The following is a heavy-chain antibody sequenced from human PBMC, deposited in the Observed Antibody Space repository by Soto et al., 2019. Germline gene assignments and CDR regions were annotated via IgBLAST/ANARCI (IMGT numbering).Heavy chain of an antibody. CDR2: ISYDGSNK. Sequence: QVQLVESGGGGVQPGRSLRLSCAASGFTFSSYGMHWVRQAPGKGLEWVAVISYDGSNKYYADSVKGRFTISRDNSKNTLYLQMSSLRAEDTAVYYCAKDFPSGGSRDGGYWGQGTLVTVSS. J-gene: IGHJ4*02. CDR3: AKDFPSGGSRDGGY. D-gene: IGHD2-15*01. CDR1: GFTFSSYG. V-gene: IGHV3-30*18.